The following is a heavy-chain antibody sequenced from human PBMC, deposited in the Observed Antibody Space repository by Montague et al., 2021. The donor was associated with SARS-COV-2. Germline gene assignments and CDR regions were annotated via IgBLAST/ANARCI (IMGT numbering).Heavy chain of an antibody. CDR3: AREWVSYYDSSGYGAAFDT. CDR1: GGSISSYY. V-gene: IGHV4-59*01. CDR2: IYYSGST. J-gene: IGHJ3*02. D-gene: IGHD3-22*01. Sequence: SETLSLTCTVSGGSISSYYWSWIRQPPGKGLEWIGYIYYSGSTNYNPSLKSRVTISVDTSKNQFSLKLSSVTAADTAVYYCAREWVSYYDSSGYGAAFDTWGQGTMVTVSP.